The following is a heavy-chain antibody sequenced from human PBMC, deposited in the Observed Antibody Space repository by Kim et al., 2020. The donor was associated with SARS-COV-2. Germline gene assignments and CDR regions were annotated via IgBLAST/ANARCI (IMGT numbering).Heavy chain of an antibody. CDR3: GKDDSSSIESWYFDL. J-gene: IGHJ2*01. CDR2: ITRDGGP. D-gene: IGHD6-6*01. V-gene: IGHV3-43*01. Sequence: GGSLRLSCAAAGFTFDDYTMNWVRQAPGKGLEWVSIITRDGGPYYADSVKGRFTVSRDNSKNFLYLQMNSLRTEDTAFYYCGKDDSSSIESWYFDLRGRGTLVTVSS. CDR1: GFTFDDYT.